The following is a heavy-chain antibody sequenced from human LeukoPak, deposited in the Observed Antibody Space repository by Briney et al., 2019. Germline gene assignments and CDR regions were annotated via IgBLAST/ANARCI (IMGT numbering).Heavy chain of an antibody. CDR1: GFTFSNAW. CDR3: ARDSYGRVTGPDY. Sequence: PGGSLRLSCAASGFTFSNAWMSWVRQAPGKGLEWVAVISNDGSNKYYADSAKGRFTISRDNSKNTLYLQMNGLRAEDTAVYYCARDSYGRVTGPDYWGQGTLVTVSS. D-gene: IGHD2-8*02. CDR2: ISNDGSNK. J-gene: IGHJ4*02. V-gene: IGHV3-30-3*01.